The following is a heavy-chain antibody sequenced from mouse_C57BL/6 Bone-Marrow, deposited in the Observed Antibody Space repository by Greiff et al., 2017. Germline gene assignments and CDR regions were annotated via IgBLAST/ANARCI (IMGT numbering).Heavy chain of an antibody. CDR3: ARNYYGSSYFYRYFDV. D-gene: IGHD1-1*01. J-gene: IGHJ1*03. CDR1: GYTFTSYW. V-gene: IGHV1-64*01. Sequence: VQLQQPGAELVKPGASVKLSCKASGYTFTSYWMHWVKQRPGQGLEWIGMIHPNSGSTNYNEKFKSKATLTVDKSSSTAYMQLSSLTSEDSAVYYCARNYYGSSYFYRYFDVWGTGTTVTVSS. CDR2: IHPNSGST.